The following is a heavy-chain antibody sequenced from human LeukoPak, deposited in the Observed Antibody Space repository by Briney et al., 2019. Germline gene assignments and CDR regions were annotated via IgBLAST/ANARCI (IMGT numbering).Heavy chain of an antibody. J-gene: IGHJ3*02. D-gene: IGHD1-26*01. CDR2: IYTSGST. V-gene: IGHV4-4*07. CDR3: ARGSIASWYSGSYYSGAFDI. Sequence: SETLSLTCTVSGGSISSYYWSWIRQPAGKGLEWIGRIYTSGSTNYNPSLKSRVTMSVDTSKNQFSLKLSSVTAAYTAVYYCARGSIASWYSGSYYSGAFDIWGQGTMVTVSS. CDR1: GGSISSYY.